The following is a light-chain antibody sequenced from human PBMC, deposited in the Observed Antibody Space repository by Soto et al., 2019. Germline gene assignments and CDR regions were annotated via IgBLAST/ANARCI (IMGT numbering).Light chain of an antibody. CDR3: QQYGSSSLT. Sequence: ESVLTQSPATLSLSPGERATLSCRASQTVSTSLAWYQQKPGQAPRRLIYEASNRATGIPARFSGSGSGTDFTLTISSLEPEDFAVYYCQQYGSSSLTFGRGTKVDIK. V-gene: IGKV3-11*01. J-gene: IGKJ1*01. CDR1: QTVSTS. CDR2: EAS.